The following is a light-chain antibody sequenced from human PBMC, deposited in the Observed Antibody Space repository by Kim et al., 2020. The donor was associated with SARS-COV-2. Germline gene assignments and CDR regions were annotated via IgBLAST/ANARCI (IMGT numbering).Light chain of an antibody. CDR1: KLGDKY. Sequence: VSPGQTASIACSGEKLGDKYACWYQQKPGQSPVLVIYQDSKRPSGIPERFSGSNSGNTATLTISGTQAMDEADYYCQAWDSSTVVFGGGTQLTVL. V-gene: IGLV3-1*01. CDR3: QAWDSSTVV. CDR2: QDS. J-gene: IGLJ2*01.